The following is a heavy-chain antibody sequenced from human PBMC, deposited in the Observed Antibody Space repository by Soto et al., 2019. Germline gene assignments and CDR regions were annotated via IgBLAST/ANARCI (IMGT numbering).Heavy chain of an antibody. Sequence: EVQLVESGGGLVQPGGSLRLSCAASGFTFSSFSMNWVRQAPGKGLEWLSDITSSSMTIYYADPVKGRFTISRDNAKKSLYLQMNGPRDEDTAVYYCARDSSSCNFDYWGQGALVTVSS. CDR3: ARDSSSCNFDY. J-gene: IGHJ4*02. V-gene: IGHV3-48*02. CDR1: GFTFSSFS. CDR2: ITSSSMTI. D-gene: IGHD2-2*01.